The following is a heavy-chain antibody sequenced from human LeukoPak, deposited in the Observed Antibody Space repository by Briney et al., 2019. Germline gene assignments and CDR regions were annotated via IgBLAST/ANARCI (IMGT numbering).Heavy chain of an antibody. CDR1: GYSFTSYW. D-gene: IGHD5/OR15-5a*01. CDR2: IHLSDSYT. V-gene: IGHV5-10-1*01. J-gene: IGHJ3*02. CDR3: ARRTFVYDAFDI. Sequence: GESRKTSGKASGYSFTSYWMSWVRQMPGKGLEWMGRIHLSDSYTNYSPSFQGHVTISTDKSISTAYLQWSSLKASDTAMYDSARRTFVYDAFDIWGQGTMVTVSS.